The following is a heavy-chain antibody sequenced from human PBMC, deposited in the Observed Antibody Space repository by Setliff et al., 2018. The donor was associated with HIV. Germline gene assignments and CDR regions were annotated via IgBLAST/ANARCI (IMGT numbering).Heavy chain of an antibody. Sequence: SETLSLTCIVSGVSITDTNYYWGWISQPPGKGLEWIGSVSYNGPTYHNPSLKSRVASCIDTSKNHFSLKLRSVTAADTAIYYCARLGAGWSWVTRIDYWGQGTLVTVSS. D-gene: IGHD6-19*01. J-gene: IGHJ4*02. CDR2: VSYNGPT. V-gene: IGHV4-39*02. CDR3: ARLGAGWSWVTRIDY. CDR1: GVSITDTNYY.